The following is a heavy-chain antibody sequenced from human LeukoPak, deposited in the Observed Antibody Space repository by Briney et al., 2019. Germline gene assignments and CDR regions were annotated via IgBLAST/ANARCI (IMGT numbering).Heavy chain of an antibody. D-gene: IGHD5-18*01. CDR2: MNPNSGNT. CDR3: ARKVDTAMVR. CDR1: GYTFTSYD. Sequence: ASVKVSCKASGYTFTSYDINWVRQATGQGLEWMGWMNPNSGNTGYAQKFQGRVTMTRNTSISTAYMELRSLRYDDTAVYYCARKVDTAMVRWGQGTLVTVSS. V-gene: IGHV1-8*01. J-gene: IGHJ4*02.